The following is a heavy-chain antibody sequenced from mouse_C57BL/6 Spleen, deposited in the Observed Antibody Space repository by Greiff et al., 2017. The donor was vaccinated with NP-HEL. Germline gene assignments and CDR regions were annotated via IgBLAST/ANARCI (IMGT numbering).Heavy chain of an antibody. CDR3: ARYPSYAMDY. J-gene: IGHJ4*01. CDR1: GFTFTDYY. V-gene: IGHV7-3*01. Sequence: VQLKESGGGLVQPGGSLSLSCAASGFTFTDYYMSWVRQPPGKALEWLGFIRNKANGYTTEYSASVKGRFTISRDNSQSILYLQMNALRAEDSATYYCARYPSYAMDYWGQGTSVTVSS. CDR2: IRNKANGYTT.